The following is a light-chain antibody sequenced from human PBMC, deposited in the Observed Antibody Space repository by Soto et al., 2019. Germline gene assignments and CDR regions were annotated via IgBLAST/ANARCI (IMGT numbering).Light chain of an antibody. CDR1: QGISSF. CDR3: QQLYIFPLT. J-gene: IGKJ5*01. V-gene: IGKV1-9*01. Sequence: DRVTITCRASQGISSFLAWYQQKPGKAPNLLMYAASTLQSGVPSRFSGGESGTEYTLTISSLQPEDSATYYCQQLYIFPLTFGQGTRLEIK. CDR2: AAS.